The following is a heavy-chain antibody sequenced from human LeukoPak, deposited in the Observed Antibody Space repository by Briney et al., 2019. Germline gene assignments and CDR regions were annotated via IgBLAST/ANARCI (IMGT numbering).Heavy chain of an antibody. D-gene: IGHD6-13*01. CDR2: ISYDGSNK. V-gene: IGHV3-30-3*01. Sequence: PGGSLRLSCAASGFTFSSYAMHWDRQAPGKGLEWVAVISYDGSNKYYADSVKGRFTISRDNSKNTLYLQMNSLRAEDTAVYYCARDNSHSRIYSTRGNAFDIWGQGTMVTVSS. J-gene: IGHJ3*02. CDR1: GFTFSSYA. CDR3: ARDNSHSRIYSTRGNAFDI.